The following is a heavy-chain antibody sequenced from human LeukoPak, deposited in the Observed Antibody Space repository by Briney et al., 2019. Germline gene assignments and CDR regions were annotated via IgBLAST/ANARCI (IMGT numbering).Heavy chain of an antibody. J-gene: IGHJ4*02. CDR2: ISYDGSNK. D-gene: IGHD3-16*02. CDR1: GFTFSSYG. CDR3: AKAIMITFGGVIVPFDY. V-gene: IGHV3-30*18. Sequence: GGSLRLSCAASGFTFSSYGMHWVRQAPGKGLEWVAVISYDGSNKYYADSVKGRFTISRDNSKNTLYLQMNSLRAEDTAVYYCAKAIMITFGGVIVPFDYWGQGTLVTVSS.